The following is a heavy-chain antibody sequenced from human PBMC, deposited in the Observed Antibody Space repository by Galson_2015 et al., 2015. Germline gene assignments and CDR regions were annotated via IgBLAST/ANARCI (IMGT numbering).Heavy chain of an antibody. J-gene: IGHJ4*02. D-gene: IGHD3-16*01. CDR2: IYSGGST. CDR1: GLTVSSNY. CDR3: ARDPLWDRTVGFDY. Sequence: SLRLSCAASGLTVSSNYMTWVRQAPGKGLEWVSVIYSGGSTYYADSVKGRFTISRDNAKNTLYLQMNSLRAEDTAVYYCARDPLWDRTVGFDYWGQGTLVTASS. V-gene: IGHV3-53*01.